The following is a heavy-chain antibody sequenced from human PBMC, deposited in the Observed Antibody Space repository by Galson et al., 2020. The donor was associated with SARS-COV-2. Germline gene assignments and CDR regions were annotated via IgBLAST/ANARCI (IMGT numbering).Heavy chain of an antibody. CDR2: LIWIRASI. D-gene: IGHD1-26*01. Sequence: GGSLRLSFAASGFPFDESAMHWFRQVPGKGLEWVSGLIWIRASIIYVDSVKGRFTISRDNAENALYLQMNNLRVEDTALYYCVKDTRYYSGTYYSHAFDIWGQGTMVTVSS. CDR1: GFPFDESA. J-gene: IGHJ3*02. V-gene: IGHV3-9*01. CDR3: VKDTRYYSGTYYSHAFDI.